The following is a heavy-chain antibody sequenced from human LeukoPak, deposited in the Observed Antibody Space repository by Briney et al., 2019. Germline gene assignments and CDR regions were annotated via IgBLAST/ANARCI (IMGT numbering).Heavy chain of an antibody. D-gene: IGHD3-10*01. CDR1: GDSITNTAFF. CDR2: INHHGTN. Sequence: ASETLSLTCIVSGDSITNTAFFWGWIRQPPGKGLEWIANINHHGTNNYNPSLTRRVTMSRATSKNQFSLKVTSVTAADTAVYYCARLDGSLAHISGSYPDFWGQGILVSVS. V-gene: IGHV4-39*01. J-gene: IGHJ4*02. CDR3: ARLDGSLAHISGSYPDF.